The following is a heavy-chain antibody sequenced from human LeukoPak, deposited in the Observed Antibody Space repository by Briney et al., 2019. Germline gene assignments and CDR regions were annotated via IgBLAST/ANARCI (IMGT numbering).Heavy chain of an antibody. CDR2: INPRGFHA. CDR1: GYTFSDYF. J-gene: IGHJ4*02. V-gene: IGHV1-46*01. CDR3: AKVASYYGSGGYYTH. Sequence: ASVKISCKASGYTFSDYFIHWVRQAPGQGLEWMGIINPRGFHASYAKKFQGRVAMTGDTSTSTVYMELSSLRSEDTAVYYCAKVASYYGSGGYYTHWGEGTLVAVSS. D-gene: IGHD3-10*01.